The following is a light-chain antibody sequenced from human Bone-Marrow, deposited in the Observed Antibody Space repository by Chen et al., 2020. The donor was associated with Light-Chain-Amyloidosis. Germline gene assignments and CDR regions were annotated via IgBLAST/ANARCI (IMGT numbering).Light chain of an antibody. CDR2: EDT. CDR3: CSYAGSNTYV. Sequence: SALPQPSSVSGSPGQSLTISCTGTTSDVGTYNLVSWYQQHPGKAPKLIIFEDTQRPSGVSTRFSASKSVNTASLRIFRLQAEDEADYYCCSYAGSNTYVFGGGTKLTVL. V-gene: IGLV2-23*01. CDR1: TSDVGTYNL. J-gene: IGLJ2*01.